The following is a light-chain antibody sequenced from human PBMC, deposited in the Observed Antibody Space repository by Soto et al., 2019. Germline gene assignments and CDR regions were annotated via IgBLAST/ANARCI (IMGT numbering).Light chain of an antibody. CDR3: QQYNNWPGT. CDR1: QSVSSN. Sequence: EIVMTQSPATLSVSRGERATLSCRASQSVSSNLAWYQQKPGQAPRLLIYGASTRATGIPARFSGSGSGTEFTLTISSLQSEDFAVYYCQQYNNWPGTFGQGTKV. V-gene: IGKV3-15*01. J-gene: IGKJ1*01. CDR2: GAS.